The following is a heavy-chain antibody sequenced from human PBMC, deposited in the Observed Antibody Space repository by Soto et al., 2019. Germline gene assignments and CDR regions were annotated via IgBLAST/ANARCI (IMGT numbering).Heavy chain of an antibody. V-gene: IGHV1-69*04. D-gene: IGHD6-19*01. CDR2: IIPILGIA. Sequence: SVKVSCKASGGTFSSYAISGVRQAPGQGLEWMGRIIPILGIANYAQKFQGRVTITADKSTSTAYMELSSLRSEDTAVYYCASGIAVAGTGGGAYYYYGMDVWGQGTTVTVSS. CDR1: GGTFSSYA. J-gene: IGHJ6*02. CDR3: ASGIAVAGTGGGAYYYYGMDV.